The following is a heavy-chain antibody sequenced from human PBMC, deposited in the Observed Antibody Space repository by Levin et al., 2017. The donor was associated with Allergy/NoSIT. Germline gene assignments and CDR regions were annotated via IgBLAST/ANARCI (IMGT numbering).Heavy chain of an antibody. D-gene: IGHD3-16*02. V-gene: IGHV3-7*01. CDR2: INEDGSQK. CDR3: ARLDDYRFDF. Sequence: PGGSLRLSCVTSGFTLSHYWMTWVRQAPGKGLEWVANINEDGSQKDYVDSVKGRFTFSRDNARNSLFLQMNSLRAEDTAVYYCARLDDYRFDFWGQGTLVTVSS. J-gene: IGHJ4*02. CDR1: GFTLSHYW.